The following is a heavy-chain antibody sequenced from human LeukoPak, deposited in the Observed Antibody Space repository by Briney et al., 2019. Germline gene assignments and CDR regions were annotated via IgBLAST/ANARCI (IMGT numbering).Heavy chain of an antibody. V-gene: IGHV1-18*01. D-gene: IGHD3-9*01. Sequence: ASVKVSCKASGYTFTSYGISWVRQAPGQGLEWMGWISTYNADTDYAQNLQGRVTMTTDTSTSTAYMELRSLRSDDTAVYYCARDPGQYYDILTGYYTPYYFDYWGQGTLVTISS. CDR3: ARDPGQYYDILTGYYTPYYFDY. CDR2: ISTYNADT. CDR1: GYTFTSYG. J-gene: IGHJ4*02.